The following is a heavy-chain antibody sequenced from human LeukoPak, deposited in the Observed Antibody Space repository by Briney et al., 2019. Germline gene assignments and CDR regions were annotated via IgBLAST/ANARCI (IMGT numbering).Heavy chain of an antibody. CDR3: AREQPYYDILTGNDAFDI. J-gene: IGHJ3*02. V-gene: IGHV1-2*02. CDR1: GYTFTGYY. CDR2: INPNSGGT. D-gene: IGHD3-9*01. Sequence: GASVKLSCKASGYTFTGYYMHLERQAPGQGLEWMGWINPNSGGTNYAQKFQGRVTMTRDTSISTAYMELSRLRSDDAAVYYCAREQPYYDILTGNDAFDIWGQGTMVTVSS.